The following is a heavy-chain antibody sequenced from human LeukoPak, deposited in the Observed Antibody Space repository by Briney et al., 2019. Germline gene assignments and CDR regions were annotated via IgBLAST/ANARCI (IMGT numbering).Heavy chain of an antibody. V-gene: IGHV5-51*01. Sequence: GESLQISCKGSGYSFTSYWIGWVRQLPGKGLEWMGIIYPGDSDTRYSPSFQGQVTISADKSISTAYLQWSSLKASDTAMYYCAGPIAVAGTNAFDIWGQGTMVTVSS. D-gene: IGHD6-19*01. J-gene: IGHJ3*02. CDR3: AGPIAVAGTNAFDI. CDR1: GYSFTSYW. CDR2: IYPGDSDT.